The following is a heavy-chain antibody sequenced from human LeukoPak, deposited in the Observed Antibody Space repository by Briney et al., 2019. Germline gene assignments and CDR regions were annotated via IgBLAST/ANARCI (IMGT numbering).Heavy chain of an antibody. CDR3: ARVDSSGYYSHDAFDI. CDR2: IYTSGST. V-gene: IGHV4-4*07. J-gene: IGHJ3*02. D-gene: IGHD3-22*01. Sequence: PSETLSLTCTVSGGSISSYYWSWIRQPAGKGLEWIGRIYTSGSTNYNPSLKSRVTMSVDTSKNQFSLKLSSVTAADTAVYYCARVDSSGYYSHDAFDIWGQGTMDTVSS. CDR1: GGSISSYY.